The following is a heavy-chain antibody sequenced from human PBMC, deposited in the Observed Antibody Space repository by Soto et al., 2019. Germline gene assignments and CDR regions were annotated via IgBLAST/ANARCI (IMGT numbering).Heavy chain of an antibody. CDR2: IFDSGNP. CDR3: ATLRYCSGDSCYNYFDP. V-gene: IGHV4-31*03. CDR1: GGSISSGGYY. D-gene: IGHD2-15*01. Sequence: SETLSLTCTVSGGSISSGGYYWSWIRQHPGKGLEWLAYIFDSGNPYYNPSLKRRVTISADTSKNQFSLKLSSVTAADTAVYYCATLRYCSGDSCYNYFDPWGQGTLVTVSS. J-gene: IGHJ5*02.